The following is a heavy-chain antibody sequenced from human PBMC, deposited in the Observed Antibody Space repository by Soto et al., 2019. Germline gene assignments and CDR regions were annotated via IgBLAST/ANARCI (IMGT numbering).Heavy chain of an antibody. J-gene: IGHJ4*02. D-gene: IGHD5-12*01. CDR3: ARLRRDPGVATIRHPVDY. Sequence: GESLKISCKGSGYSFTSYWIGWVRQMPGKGLEWMGIIYPGDSDTRYSPSFQGQVTISADKSISTAYLQWSSLKASDTAMYYCARLRRDPGVATIRHPVDYWGQGTLVTVSS. CDR1: GYSFTSYW. CDR2: IYPGDSDT. V-gene: IGHV5-51*01.